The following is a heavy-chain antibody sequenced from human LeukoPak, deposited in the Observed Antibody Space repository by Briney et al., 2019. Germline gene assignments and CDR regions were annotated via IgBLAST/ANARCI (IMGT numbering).Heavy chain of an antibody. CDR1: EFTFSGYA. V-gene: IGHV3-23*01. J-gene: IGHJ4*02. CDR2: LNEDGSTT. Sequence: GGSLRLSCAASEFTFSGYAMSWVRQAPGKGLEWVSGLNEDGSTTFYADSVQGRFTIARDNPKNMLYLQMNSLRAEDTAVYCCVKDYPRIGVTGSTSFFDYWGQGTLVTVSS. D-gene: IGHD1-7*01. CDR3: VKDYPRIGVTGSTSFFDY.